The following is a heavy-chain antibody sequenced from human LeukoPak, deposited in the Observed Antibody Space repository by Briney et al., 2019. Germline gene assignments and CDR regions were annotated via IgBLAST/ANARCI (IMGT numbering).Heavy chain of an antibody. V-gene: IGHV3-7*03. CDR3: AKDRAAAAGYWFDP. CDR1: GFTFSSYW. CDR2: IKQDGSEK. D-gene: IGHD6-13*01. Sequence: GGSLRLSCAASGFTFSSYWMSWVRQAPGKGLEWVANIKQDGSEKYYVDSVKGRFTISRDNSKNTLNLQMNSLRAEDTAVYYCAKDRAAAAGYWFDPWGQGTLVTVSS. J-gene: IGHJ5*02.